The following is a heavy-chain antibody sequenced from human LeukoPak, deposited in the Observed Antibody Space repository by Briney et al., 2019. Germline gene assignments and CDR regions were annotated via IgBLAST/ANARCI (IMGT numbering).Heavy chain of an antibody. Sequence: GASVKVSCKASGYTFTSYGISWVRQAPGQGLEWMGWISAYNGNTNYAQKLQGRVTMTTDTSTSTAYMELRSLRSVDTAVYYCARENQQLVRGAFDIWGQGTMVTVSS. D-gene: IGHD6-13*01. CDR2: ISAYNGNT. CDR3: ARENQQLVRGAFDI. CDR1: GYTFTSYG. V-gene: IGHV1-18*04. J-gene: IGHJ3*02.